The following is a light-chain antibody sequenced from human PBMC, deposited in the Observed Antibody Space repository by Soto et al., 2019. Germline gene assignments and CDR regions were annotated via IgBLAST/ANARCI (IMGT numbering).Light chain of an antibody. Sequence: QSVLTQPPSVSAAPGQKVTISCSGSSTNIGSNYVSWYQQLPGTAPKLLIYDNSERPSGIPDRFSGSKSGTSATLGITGLQTGDEADYYCGTWDTSLIAGVFGGGTKLTVL. CDR3: GTWDTSLIAGV. J-gene: IGLJ2*01. V-gene: IGLV1-51*01. CDR2: DNS. CDR1: STNIGSNY.